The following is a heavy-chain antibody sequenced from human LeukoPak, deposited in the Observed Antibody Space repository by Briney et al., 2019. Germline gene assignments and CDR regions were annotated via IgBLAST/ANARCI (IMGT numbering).Heavy chain of an antibody. Sequence: KPSETLSLTCAVYGGSFSGYYWSWIRQPPGKGLEWIGEINHSGSTNYNPSLKSRVTISVDTSKNQFSLKLSSVTAADTAVYYCATGPYYYGSGRRFDYWGQGTLVTVSS. CDR3: ATGPYYYGSGRRFDY. V-gene: IGHV4-34*01. D-gene: IGHD3-10*01. CDR1: GGSFSGYY. J-gene: IGHJ4*02. CDR2: INHSGST.